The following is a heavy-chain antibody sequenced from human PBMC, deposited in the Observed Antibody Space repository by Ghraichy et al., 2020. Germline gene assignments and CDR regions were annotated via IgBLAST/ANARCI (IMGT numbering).Heavy chain of an antibody. CDR2: IYYSGST. CDR1: GGSVSSGSYY. Sequence: SETLSLTCTVSGGSVSSGSYYWSWIRQPPGKGLEWIGYIYYSGSTNYNPSLKSRVTISVDTSKNQFSLKLSSVTAADTAVYYCAREAIVVVPAAHDYYYYYGMDVWGQGTTVTVSS. D-gene: IGHD2-2*01. J-gene: IGHJ6*02. V-gene: IGHV4-61*01. CDR3: AREAIVVVPAAHDYYYYYGMDV.